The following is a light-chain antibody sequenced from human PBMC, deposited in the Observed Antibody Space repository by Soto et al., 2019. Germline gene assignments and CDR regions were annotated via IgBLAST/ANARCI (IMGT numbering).Light chain of an antibody. CDR1: QSVGNC. CDR3: QQCSNWPPIT. J-gene: IGKJ5*01. V-gene: IGKV3-11*01. Sequence: EVVLTQSPATLSLSPGERATLSCRASQSVGNCLAWYQQKPGQAPRLLIFDASARIDGIPARFCGSGSETDVTLTISSREPEDFAVYYGQQCSNWPPITFGQGTRLEIK. CDR2: DAS.